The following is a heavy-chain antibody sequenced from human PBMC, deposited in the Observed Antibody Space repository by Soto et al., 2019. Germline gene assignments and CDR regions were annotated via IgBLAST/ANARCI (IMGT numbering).Heavy chain of an antibody. CDR2: INAGNGNT. CDR3: ARVAMGYDSSGYYPPFDP. CDR1: GYTFTSYA. V-gene: IGHV1-3*01. D-gene: IGHD3-22*01. J-gene: IGHJ5*02. Sequence: QVQLVQSGAEVKKPGASVKVSCKASGYTFTSYAMHWVRQAPGQRLEWMGWINAGNGNTKYSQKFQGRVTITRDTSASPAYMELSSLRSEDTAVYYCARVAMGYDSSGYYPPFDPWGQGTLVTVSS.